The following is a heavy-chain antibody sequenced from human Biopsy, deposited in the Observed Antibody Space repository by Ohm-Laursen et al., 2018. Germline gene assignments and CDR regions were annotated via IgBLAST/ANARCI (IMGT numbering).Heavy chain of an antibody. D-gene: IGHD3-10*01. CDR3: ARGLPRIAPMVRGRRTWFDP. CDR1: GGSFSGYY. Sequence: SETLSLTCAVSGGSFSGYYWSWVRPTPGKGLGGVGENNHNGSNNYKPSLDSRVAISADTSKNQFSLNLYSVTAADTAVYFCARGLPRIAPMVRGRRTWFDPWGQGTLVTVSS. V-gene: IGHV4-34*01. CDR2: NNHNGSN. J-gene: IGHJ5*02.